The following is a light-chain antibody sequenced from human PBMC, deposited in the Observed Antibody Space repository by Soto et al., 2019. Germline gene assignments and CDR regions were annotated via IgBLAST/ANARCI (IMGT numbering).Light chain of an antibody. CDR2: STY. V-gene: IGLV7-43*01. CDR3: LLYFGGAQVI. Sequence: QAVVTQEPSLTVSPGGTVTLTCASSTGAVTSGYVPNWFQQKPGQAPRPLIYSTYNKYSWTPARFSGSLLGGKAALTLSGVQPEDEGDYYCLLYFGGAQVIFGGGTKLTVL. CDR1: TGAVTSGYV. J-gene: IGLJ2*01.